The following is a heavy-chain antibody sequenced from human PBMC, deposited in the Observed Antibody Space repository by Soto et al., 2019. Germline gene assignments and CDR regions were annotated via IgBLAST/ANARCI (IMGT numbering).Heavy chain of an antibody. CDR3: ARDRSGSYYLRYFDL. Sequence: QVQLQESGPGLVKPSETLSLTCTVSGGSISSYYWSWIRQPPGKGLEWIGCIYYSGSTNYNPSLRSRVTISVDTSKNQFSLKLSSVTAADTAVYYCARDRSGSYYLRYFDLWGRGTLVTVSS. J-gene: IGHJ2*01. CDR2: IYYSGST. CDR1: GGSISSYY. D-gene: IGHD1-26*01. V-gene: IGHV4-59*01.